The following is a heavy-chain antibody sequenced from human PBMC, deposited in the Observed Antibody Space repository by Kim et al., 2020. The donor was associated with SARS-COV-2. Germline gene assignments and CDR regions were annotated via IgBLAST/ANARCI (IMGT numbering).Heavy chain of an antibody. CDR1: GYTFTSYA. J-gene: IGHJ6*02. D-gene: IGHD3-16*02. CDR3: ARDGSFMITFGGGIVIPPTRPYYGIDD. CDR2: INAGNGNT. Sequence: ASVKVSCKSSGYTFTSYAMHWVRQAPGQRLEWMGWINAGNGNTKYSQKFQGRVTITRDTSASTAYMELSSLRSEDTAVYYCARDGSFMITFGGGIVIPPTRPYYGIDDWGQGTTVTVSS. V-gene: IGHV1-3*01.